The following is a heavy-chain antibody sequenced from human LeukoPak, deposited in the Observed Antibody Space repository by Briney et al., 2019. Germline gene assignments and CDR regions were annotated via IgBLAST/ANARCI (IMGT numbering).Heavy chain of an antibody. Sequence: APVKVSCTASGYTFTSYYMHWVRQAPGQGLEWMGIINPSGGSTSYAQTFQGRVIMTRDTSTSTVYMELSSLRSEDTAVYYCARWCGVGMDVWGQGTTLIVSS. CDR2: INPSGGST. J-gene: IGHJ6*02. CDR1: GYTFTSYY. V-gene: IGHV1-46*01. D-gene: IGHD2-8*01. CDR3: ARWCGVGMDV.